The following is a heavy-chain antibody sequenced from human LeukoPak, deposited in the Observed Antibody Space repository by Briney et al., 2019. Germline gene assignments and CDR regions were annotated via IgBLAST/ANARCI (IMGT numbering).Heavy chain of an antibody. V-gene: IGHV4-34*01. D-gene: IGHD6-13*01. CDR2: INHSGST. CDR1: GGSFSGYY. CDR3: AGGLVSSWYYFDY. Sequence: SETLSLTCAVYGGSFSGYYWSWIRQPPGKGLEWIGEINHSGSTNYNPSLKSRVTISVDASKNQFSLKLSSVTAADTAVYYCAGGLVSSWYYFDYWGQGTLVTVSS. J-gene: IGHJ4*02.